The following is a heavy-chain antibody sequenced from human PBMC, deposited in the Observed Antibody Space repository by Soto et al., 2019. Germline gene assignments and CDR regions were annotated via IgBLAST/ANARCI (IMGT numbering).Heavy chain of an antibody. J-gene: IGHJ3*02. CDR2: IYYSGST. D-gene: IGHD3-10*01. V-gene: IGHV4-59*01. CDR1: GGSISSYY. CDR3: ARVRGGAFDI. Sequence: QVQLQESGPGLVKPSETLSLTCTVSGGSISSYYWSWIRQPPGKGLEWIGYIYYSGSTNYNPSLXGXVXMXXDTSMNQFSLKLSSVTAADTAVYYCARVRGGAFDIWGQGTMVTVSS.